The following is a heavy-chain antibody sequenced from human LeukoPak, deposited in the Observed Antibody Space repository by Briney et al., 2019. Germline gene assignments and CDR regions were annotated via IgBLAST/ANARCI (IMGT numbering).Heavy chain of an antibody. J-gene: IGHJ4*02. CDR3: ARDYYDSSGYYDY. CDR2: ISSSGSTI. D-gene: IGHD3-22*01. Sequence: AGGSLRLSCAASGFTFSSYEMIWVRQAPGKGLEWVSYISSSGSTIYYADSVKGRFTISRDNAKNSLYLQMNSLRAEDTAVYYCARDYYDSSGYYDYWGQGTLVTVSS. V-gene: IGHV3-48*03. CDR1: GFTFSSYE.